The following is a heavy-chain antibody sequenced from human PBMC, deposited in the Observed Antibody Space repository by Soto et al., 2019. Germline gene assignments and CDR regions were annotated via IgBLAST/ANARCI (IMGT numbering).Heavy chain of an antibody. V-gene: IGHV1-46*01. CDR1: GYPFTSYY. Sequence: QVQLVQSGAEVRKPGASVIVSCKTSGYPFTSYYIHWVRQAPGQGLEWVGIVHPNGGSTNYAQNFHGRVTMTTGTSTSTVYMELHRLRSDDTAVHYCARQKGTESGYRDYHFDYWRQGTLVTVSS. J-gene: IGHJ4*02. D-gene: IGHD3-9*01. CDR3: ARQKGTESGYRDYHFDY. CDR2: VHPNGGST.